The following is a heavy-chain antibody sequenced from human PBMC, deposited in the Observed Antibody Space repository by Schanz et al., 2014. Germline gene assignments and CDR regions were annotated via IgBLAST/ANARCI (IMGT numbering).Heavy chain of an antibody. V-gene: IGHV3-23*01. CDR1: GFAFSSYG. CDR3: ARDGYSVVVISPTESFEI. D-gene: IGHD2-21*01. Sequence: EVQLLESGGGLVQPGGSLRLSCLASGFAFSSYGMNWLRQAPGKGLEWVSVIGVDGTTTYYAGSVKGRFTISRDNSRNTLYLQMSSLRAEDTALYYCARDGYSVVVISPTESFEIWGQGTMGTVSP. J-gene: IGHJ3*02. CDR2: IGVDGTTT.